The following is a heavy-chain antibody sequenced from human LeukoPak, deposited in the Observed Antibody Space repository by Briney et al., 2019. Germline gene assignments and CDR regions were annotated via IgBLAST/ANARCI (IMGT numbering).Heavy chain of an antibody. CDR2: IGTAGDT. CDR3: ARGGNSSSWYNFDY. D-gene: IGHD6-13*01. V-gene: IGHV3-13*01. CDR1: GFTFSSYD. J-gene: IGHJ4*02. Sequence: GGSLRLSCAASGFTFSSYDMHWVRQATGEGLEWVSAIGTAGDTYYPGSVKGRFTISRENAKNSLYLQMNSLRAEDTAVYYCARGGNSSSWYNFDYWGQGTLVTVSS.